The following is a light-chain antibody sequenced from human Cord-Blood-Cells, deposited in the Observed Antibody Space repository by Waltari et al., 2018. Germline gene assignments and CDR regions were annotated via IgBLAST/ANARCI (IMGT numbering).Light chain of an antibody. CDR1: QSISSY. V-gene: IGKV1-39*01. Sequence: DIQMTQSPSSLSASVGDRVTITCRASQSISSYLNWYKQKPGKAPKLLIYAASSLQSGVPARFSGSGSGTDFTLTISSLQPEDFATYYCQQSYSTPFTCGPGTKVDIK. CDR3: QQSYSTPFT. CDR2: AAS. J-gene: IGKJ3*01.